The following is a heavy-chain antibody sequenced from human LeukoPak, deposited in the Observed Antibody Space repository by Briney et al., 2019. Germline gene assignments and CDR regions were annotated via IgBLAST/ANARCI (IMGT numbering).Heavy chain of an antibody. J-gene: IGHJ5*02. D-gene: IGHD7-27*01. V-gene: IGHV1-2*06. Sequence: GASVKVSCKASGYTFTGYYMHWVRQAPGQGLEWVGRINPNSGGTNYAQKFQGRVTMTRDTSISTAYMELSRLRSDDTAVYYCARGEIFLTGIDPWGQGTLVTVSS. CDR3: ARGEIFLTGIDP. CDR2: INPNSGGT. CDR1: GYTFTGYY.